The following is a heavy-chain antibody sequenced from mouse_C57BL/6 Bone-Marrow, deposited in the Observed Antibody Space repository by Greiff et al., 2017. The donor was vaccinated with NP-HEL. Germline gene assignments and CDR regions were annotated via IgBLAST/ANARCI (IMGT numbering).Heavy chain of an antibody. CDR3: ARSGITTPYYFDY. CDR1: GYTFTSYW. V-gene: IGHV1-69*01. D-gene: IGHD2-4*01. CDR2: IDPSDSYT. J-gene: IGHJ2*01. Sequence: VQLQQSGAELVMPGASVKLSCKASGYTFTSYWMHWVKQRPGQGLEWIGEIDPSDSYTNYNQKFKGKSTLTVDKSSSTAYMQLSSLTSEDSAVYYCARSGITTPYYFDYWGQGTTLTVSS.